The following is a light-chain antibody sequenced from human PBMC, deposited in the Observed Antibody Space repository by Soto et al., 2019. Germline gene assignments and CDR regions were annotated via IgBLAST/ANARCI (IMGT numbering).Light chain of an antibody. CDR1: QSVSSY. J-gene: IGKJ2*01. CDR3: QQRSNWPPVYT. Sequence: EIVLTQSPATLSLSPGERATLSCRASQSVSSYLAWYQQKPGQAPRLLIYDASNRATSSPARFSGSGSGTDFTLTISSLEPEDFAVYYCQQRSNWPPVYTFGQGTKLEIK. V-gene: IGKV3-11*01. CDR2: DAS.